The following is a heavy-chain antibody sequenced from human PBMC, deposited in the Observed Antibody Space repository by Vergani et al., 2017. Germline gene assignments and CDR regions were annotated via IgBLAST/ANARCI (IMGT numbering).Heavy chain of an antibody. CDR3: AKHFRGWSIDY. CDR1: GFTSSYYG. V-gene: IGHV3-30*18. CDR2: ISYDGTQK. D-gene: IGHD3-3*01. Sequence: QVHLVESGGGVVQPGRSLRLSCVVSGFTSSYYGMHWVRQAPGKGLEWVAVISYDGTQKYYADSVKGRFTLSRDFSKNTLYLQMNSLRTDDTATYYCAKHFRGWSIDYWGQGTQVIVSS. J-gene: IGHJ4*02.